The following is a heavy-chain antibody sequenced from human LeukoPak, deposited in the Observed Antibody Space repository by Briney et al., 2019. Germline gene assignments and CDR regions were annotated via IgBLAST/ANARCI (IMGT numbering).Heavy chain of an antibody. D-gene: IGHD3-10*01. CDR3: AKVGVPRGGRDAFDI. J-gene: IGHJ3*02. Sequence: PGRSLRLSCAASGFTFSSYGMHWVRQAPGKGLEWVAVISYDGSNKYYADSVKGRFTISRDNSKNTLYLQMNSLRAEDTAVYYCAKVGVPRGGRDAFDIWGQGTMVTVSS. V-gene: IGHV3-30*18. CDR1: GFTFSSYG. CDR2: ISYDGSNK.